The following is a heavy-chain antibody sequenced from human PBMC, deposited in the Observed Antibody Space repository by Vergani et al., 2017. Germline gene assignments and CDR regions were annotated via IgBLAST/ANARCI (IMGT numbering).Heavy chain of an antibody. CDR3: ARGDYGILTGYRY. Sequence: QVQVVQSGAEVKKSGASVKVSCKTSGYTFSNYYMHWVRQAPGQGLEWMGIINPSGGHTNYAQKFQGRATMTRDTSTSTDYMELSSLRSEDTAIYYCARGDYGILTGYRYWGQGTLVNGS. CDR1: GYTFSNYY. CDR2: INPSGGHT. J-gene: IGHJ4*02. D-gene: IGHD3-9*01. V-gene: IGHV1-46*03.